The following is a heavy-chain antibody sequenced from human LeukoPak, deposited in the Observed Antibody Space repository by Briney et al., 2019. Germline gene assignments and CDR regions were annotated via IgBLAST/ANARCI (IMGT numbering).Heavy chain of an antibody. J-gene: IGHJ4*02. D-gene: IGHD2-15*01. CDR1: GASISSSSNY. CDR3: ATRSTGVAATFDS. CDR2: IYYSGST. V-gene: IGHV4-39*07. Sequence: SETLSLTCTVSGASISSSSNYWGWIRQPPGKGLEWIGSIYYSGSTNYNPSLKSRVTISVDTSKNQFSLKLSSVTAADTAVYYCATRSTGVAATFDSWGQGALVTVSS.